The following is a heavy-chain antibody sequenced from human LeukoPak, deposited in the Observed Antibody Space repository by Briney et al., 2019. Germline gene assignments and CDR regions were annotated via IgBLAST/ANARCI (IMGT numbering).Heavy chain of an antibody. J-gene: IGHJ3*02. V-gene: IGHV4-61*02. CDR2: IYTSGST. D-gene: IGHD6-19*01. CDR1: GGSISSGSYY. CDR3: ARRHIEEQWLDTDDAFDI. Sequence: SETLSLTCTVSGGSISSGSYYWSWIRQPAGKGLEWIGRIYTSGSTNYNPSLKSRVTISVDTSKNQFSLKLSSVTAADTAVYYCARRHIEEQWLDTDDAFDIWGQGTMVTVSS.